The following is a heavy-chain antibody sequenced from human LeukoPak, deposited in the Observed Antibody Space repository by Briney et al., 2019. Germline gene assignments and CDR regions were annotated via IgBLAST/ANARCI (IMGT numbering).Heavy chain of an antibody. CDR2: TSSSSSYI. Sequence: GGSLRLSCAASGFTFSSYSMNWVRQAPGKGLEWVSSTSSSSSYIYYADSVKGRFTISRDNATNSLYLQMNSLRAEDTAVYYCARLTITYYDSSGPYWGQGTLVTVSS. CDR1: GFTFSSYS. D-gene: IGHD3-22*01. CDR3: ARLTITYYDSSGPY. J-gene: IGHJ4*02. V-gene: IGHV3-21*01.